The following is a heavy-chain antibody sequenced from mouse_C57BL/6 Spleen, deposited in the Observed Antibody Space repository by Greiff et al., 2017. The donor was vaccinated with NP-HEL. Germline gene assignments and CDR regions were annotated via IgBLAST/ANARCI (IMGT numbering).Heavy chain of an antibody. CDR3: ARTYYDCSSYKDD. Sequence: QVQLKQSGPELVKPGASVKISCKASGYAFSSSWMNWVKQRPGKGLEWIGRIYPGDGDTNYNGTFKGTATLPADKSYSTAYMQLSSLTSEDSAVYCCARTYYDCSSYKDDWGQGTTLTVSS. CDR1: GYAFSSSW. V-gene: IGHV1-82*01. J-gene: IGHJ2*01. D-gene: IGHD1-1*01. CDR2: IYPGDGDT.